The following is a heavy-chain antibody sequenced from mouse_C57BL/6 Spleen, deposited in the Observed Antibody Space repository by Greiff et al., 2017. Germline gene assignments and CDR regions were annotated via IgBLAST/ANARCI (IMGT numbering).Heavy chain of an antibody. J-gene: IGHJ2*01. CDR3: ARNDYDVLSY. D-gene: IGHD2-4*01. Sequence: QVQLQQSGPELVKPGASVKISCKASGYAFSSSWMNWVKQRPGQGLEWIGRIYPGDGDTNYNGKFKGKATLTADKSSSTAYMQLSSLTSEDSAVYFCARNDYDVLSYWGQGTTLTVSS. CDR2: IYPGDGDT. CDR1: GYAFSSSW. V-gene: IGHV1-82*01.